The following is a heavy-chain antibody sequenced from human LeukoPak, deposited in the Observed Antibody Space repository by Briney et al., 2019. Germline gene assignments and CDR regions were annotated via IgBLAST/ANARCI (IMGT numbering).Heavy chain of an antibody. V-gene: IGHV3-48*04. D-gene: IGHD6-19*01. CDR2: ISSSSSTI. Sequence: GGSLRLSCAASGSTFSSYSMNWVRQAPGKGLEWVSYISSSSSTIYYADSVKGRFTISRDNAKNSLYLQMNSLRAEDTAVYYCARDQGIAVAGKWDSGMDVWGQGTTVTVSS. CDR3: ARDQGIAVAGKWDSGMDV. J-gene: IGHJ6*02. CDR1: GSTFSSYS.